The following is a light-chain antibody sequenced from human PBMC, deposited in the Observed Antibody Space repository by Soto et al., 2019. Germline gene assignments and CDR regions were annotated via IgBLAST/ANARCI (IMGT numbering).Light chain of an antibody. CDR3: QQYGTSPQG. V-gene: IGKV3-20*01. CDR2: AAS. CDR1: QSVSSSY. J-gene: IGKJ3*01. Sequence: EIVLTQSPGTLSLSPGERATLSCRASQSVSSSYLAWYQQKPGQAPRLLIYAASSRATGIPDRFSGSGSGTDFTLPISRLEPEDFAVYYCQQYGTSPQGFGPGTKVDIK.